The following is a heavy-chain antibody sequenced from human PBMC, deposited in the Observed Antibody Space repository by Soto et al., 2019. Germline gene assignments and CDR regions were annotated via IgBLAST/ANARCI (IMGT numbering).Heavy chain of an antibody. V-gene: IGHV3-9*01. Sequence: EVRLVESGGGLVQPGRSLRLSCAASGFVFDDFAMHWVRQAPGKGLEWVSGISWNSGYIGYAASVKGRFTISRDNSKRSLYLQMNSLTAEDTALYYCAKARAYSTGNYFYGMNGWDQGTTVIVSS. D-gene: IGHD1-1*01. CDR1: GFVFDDFA. CDR3: AKARAYSTGNYFYGMNG. CDR2: ISWNSGYI. J-gene: IGHJ6*02.